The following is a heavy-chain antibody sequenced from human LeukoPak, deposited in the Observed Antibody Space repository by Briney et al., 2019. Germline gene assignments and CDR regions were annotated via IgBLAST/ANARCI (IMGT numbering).Heavy chain of an antibody. CDR1: GYSISSGYY. J-gene: IGHJ6*03. CDR2: IYRSGST. Sequence: ASETLSLTCTVSGYSISSGYYWGWIRQPPGKGLEWIGSIYRSGSTYYNPSLKSRVTISVDTSKNQFSLKLSSVTAADTAVYYCARDSSSQLLSYYYYMDVWGKGTTVTVSS. CDR3: ARDSSSQLLSYYYYMDV. V-gene: IGHV4-38-2*02. D-gene: IGHD2-2*01.